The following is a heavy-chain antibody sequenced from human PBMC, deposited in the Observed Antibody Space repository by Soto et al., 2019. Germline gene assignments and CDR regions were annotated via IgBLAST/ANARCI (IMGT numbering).Heavy chain of an antibody. J-gene: IGHJ4*02. CDR3: AGLQYYHTSDYLAH. CDR1: GGSISSTSYY. CDR2: IYYSGTT. Sequence: SETLSLTCTVSGGSISSTSYYWGWIRQPPGKGLEWIGSIYYSGTTYYNASLKSRVTISVDTSKNQFSLKLSSVTAADTAVYYCAGLQYYHTSDYLAHWGQGTRVTVS. V-gene: IGHV4-39*01. D-gene: IGHD3-22*01.